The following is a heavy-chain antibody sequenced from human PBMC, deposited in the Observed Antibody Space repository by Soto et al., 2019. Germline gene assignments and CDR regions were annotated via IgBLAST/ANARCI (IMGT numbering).Heavy chain of an antibody. CDR2: ISSSSSYI. CDR3: AREEVWFGDQRNYYYYYGMDV. CDR1: GFTFSSYS. Sequence: EVQLVESGGGLVKPGGSLRLSCAASGFTFSSYSMNWVRQAPGKGLEWVSSISSSSSYIYYADSVKGRFTISRDNAKNSLFLXXNSLRAEDTAVYYCAREEVWFGDQRNYYYYYGMDVWGQGTTVTVSS. V-gene: IGHV3-21*01. D-gene: IGHD3-10*01. J-gene: IGHJ6*02.